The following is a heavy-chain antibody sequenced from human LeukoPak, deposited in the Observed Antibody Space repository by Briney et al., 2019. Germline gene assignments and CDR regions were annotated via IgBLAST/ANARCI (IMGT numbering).Heavy chain of an antibody. Sequence: GGSLRLSCAASGFTFSSYSMNWVRQAPGKGLEWVSSISSSSNYISYADSVKGRFTISRDNAKNSLYLQMNSLRAEDTAVYYCARDQIQPTDTYYYYYYMDVWGKGTTVTVSS. CDR3: ARDQIQPTDTYYYYYYMDV. V-gene: IGHV3-21*01. J-gene: IGHJ6*03. CDR2: ISSSSNYI. CDR1: GFTFSSYS.